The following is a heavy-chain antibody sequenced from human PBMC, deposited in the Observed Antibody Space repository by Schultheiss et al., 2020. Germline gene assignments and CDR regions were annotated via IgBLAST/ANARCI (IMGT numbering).Heavy chain of an antibody. CDR3: ARDCLINNYYYGMDV. CDR1: GFTFSSYA. V-gene: IGHV3-66*01. J-gene: IGHJ6*02. Sequence: GGSLRLSCAASGFTFSSYAMSWVRQAPGKGLEWVSVIYSGGSTYYADSVKGRFTISRDNAKNSLYLQMNSLRAEDTAVYYCARDCLINNYYYGMDVWGQGTTVTVSS. D-gene: IGHD2-8*01. CDR2: IYSGGST.